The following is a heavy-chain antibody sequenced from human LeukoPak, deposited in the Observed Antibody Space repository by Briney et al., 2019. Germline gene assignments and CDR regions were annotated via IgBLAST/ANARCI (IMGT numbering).Heavy chain of an antibody. CDR2: ISWNSGSI. J-gene: IGHJ4*02. CDR1: GFTFDDYA. CDR3: AKDSNYDFWSGYLFDY. V-gene: IGHV3-9*03. Sequence: SGGSLRLSCAASGFTFDDYAMHWVRQAPGKCLEWVSGISWNSGSIGYADSVKGRFTISRDNAKNSLYLQMNSLRAEDIALYYCAKDSNYDFWSGYLFDYWGQGTLVAVSS. D-gene: IGHD3-3*01.